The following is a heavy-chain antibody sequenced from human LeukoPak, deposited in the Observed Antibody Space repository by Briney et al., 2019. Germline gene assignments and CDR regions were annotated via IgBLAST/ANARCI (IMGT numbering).Heavy chain of an antibody. D-gene: IGHD6-19*01. V-gene: IGHV3-30-3*01. CDR3: AGDLVAGRPDYFDY. Sequence: GGSLRLSCAASGFTFSSSPMHWLRQAPGQGLEWVAVLSYDGSIKSYADSVKGRFTISRDTSKNTLYLQMNSLRAEDTAVYYCAGDLVAGRPDYFDYWGQGTLVTVSS. CDR1: GFTFSSSP. CDR2: LSYDGSIK. J-gene: IGHJ4*02.